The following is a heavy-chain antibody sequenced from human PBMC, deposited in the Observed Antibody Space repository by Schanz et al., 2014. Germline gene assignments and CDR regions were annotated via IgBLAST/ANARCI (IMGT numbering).Heavy chain of an antibody. CDR3: ARDGDFDF. Sequence: QVQLVESGGGVVQPGRSLRLSCATSGLNFDYYGMNWIRQPPGKGLEWIGDIGHSGNTKDNPSLKSRVTMSVETSKNQFSLNLSSVTAADTAVYYCARDGDFDFWGQGTLVTVSS. V-gene: IGHV4-34*01. CDR1: GLNFDYYG. J-gene: IGHJ4*02. CDR2: IGHSGNT.